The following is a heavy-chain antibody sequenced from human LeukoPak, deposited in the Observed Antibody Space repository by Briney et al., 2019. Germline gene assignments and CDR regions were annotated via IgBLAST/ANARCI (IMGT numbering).Heavy chain of an antibody. D-gene: IGHD3-22*01. CDR2: IIPILGVA. J-gene: IGHJ4*02. CDR1: RGTFSSYT. Sequence: ASVKVSCKASRGTFSSYTISWVRQAAGQGLEWMGRIIPILGVANYAQKLHGRVTITAYKSTSTANVDLSSLRADDTTVHAFAGNYDSSGHAHRNTPEIDYGCQGPLAPVTA. V-gene: IGHV1-69*02. CDR3: AGNYDSSGHAHRNTPEIDY.